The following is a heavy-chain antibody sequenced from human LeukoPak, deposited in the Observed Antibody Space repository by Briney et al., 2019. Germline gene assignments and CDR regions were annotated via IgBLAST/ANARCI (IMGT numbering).Heavy chain of an antibody. V-gene: IGHV3-7*04. D-gene: IGHD3-22*01. CDR3: ARSGYYYNSGLAFDI. J-gene: IGHJ3*02. Sequence: PGGSLRLSCAASGFTLTDYWMGWVRQAPGKGLEWVANIKQDGSEKYYVDSVKGRFTISRDDAKNSLYLQMNSLRAEDTAVYFCARSGYYYNSGLAFDIWGQGTMVTVSS. CDR2: IKQDGSEK. CDR1: GFTLTDYW.